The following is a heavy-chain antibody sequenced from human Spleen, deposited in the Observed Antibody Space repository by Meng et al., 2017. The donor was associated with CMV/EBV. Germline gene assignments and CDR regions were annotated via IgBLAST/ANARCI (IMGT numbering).Heavy chain of an antibody. V-gene: IGHV4-59*01. CDR2: IYYSGST. CDR1: GGSISSYY. D-gene: IGHD6-19*01. CDR3: ARGRGSSGWYGSGYYYGMDV. Sequence: GSLRLSCTVSGGSISSYYWSWIRQPPGKGLEWIGYIYYSGSTNYNPSLKSRVTISVDTSKNQFSLKLSSVTAADTAVYYCARGRGSSGWYGSGYYYGMDVWGQGTTVTVSS. J-gene: IGHJ6*02.